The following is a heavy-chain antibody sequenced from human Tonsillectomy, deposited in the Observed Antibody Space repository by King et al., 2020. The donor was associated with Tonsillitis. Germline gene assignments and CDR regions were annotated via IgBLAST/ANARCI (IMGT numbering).Heavy chain of an antibody. CDR3: ARGSLTFFGVAPHY. V-gene: IGHV4-34*01. CDR1: GGSFSTYY. J-gene: IGHJ4*02. D-gene: IGHD3-3*01. CDR2: INHSGST. Sequence: VQLQQWGAGLLKPSETLSLTCAVYGGSFSTYYWSWIRQPPGKGLEWIGEINHSGSTNYNPSLKSRVTISVDTSKNQFSLQVRSVTAADTALYYCARGSLTFFGVAPHYWGQGTLVTVSS.